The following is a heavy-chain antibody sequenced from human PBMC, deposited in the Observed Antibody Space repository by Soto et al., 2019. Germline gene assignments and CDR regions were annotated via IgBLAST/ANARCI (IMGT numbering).Heavy chain of an antibody. V-gene: IGHV1-69*13. D-gene: IGHD6-6*01. J-gene: IGHJ6*02. Sequence: SVKISCKASGGTFSSYAISWVRQAPGQGLEWMGGIIPIFGTANYAQKFQGRVTITADESTSTAYMELSSLRSEDTAVYYCARGEMGYSSSPRYYFYGMDDRREVTT. CDR2: IIPIFGTA. CDR3: ARGEMGYSSSPRYYFYGMDD. CDR1: GGTFSSYA.